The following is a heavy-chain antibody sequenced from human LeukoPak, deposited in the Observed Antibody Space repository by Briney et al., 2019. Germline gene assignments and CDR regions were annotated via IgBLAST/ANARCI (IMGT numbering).Heavy chain of an antibody. V-gene: IGHV3-30*04. J-gene: IGHJ4*02. D-gene: IGHD3-10*01. CDR3: ARDSTTSTIRGALDY. CDR1: GFIFSYYT. CDR2: ISYEESET. Sequence: PGGSLRLSCAASGFIFSYYTFHWVRQAPGKGLEWVAVISYEESETYYADSLKGRFTLSRDNSKKMLYLQLNSLRPEDTAVYYCARDSTTSTIRGALDYWGQGTLVTVSS.